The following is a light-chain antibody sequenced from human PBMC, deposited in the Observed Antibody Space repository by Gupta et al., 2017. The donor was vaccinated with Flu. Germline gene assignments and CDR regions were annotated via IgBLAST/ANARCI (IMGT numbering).Light chain of an antibody. V-gene: IGLV4-69*01. J-gene: IGLJ3*02. CDR2: VNSDGSH. CDR3: QTWSTGLCV. CDR1: SGHSSCT. Sequence: QLVLTQSPSASASLGASVKLTCALSSGHSSCTSVVHQQQPDQGPRYLMIVNSDGSHNTRDAIPDCFSGSSSAAARTITISRLEAEADYYYYSQTWSTGLCVFGGGTKLTVL.